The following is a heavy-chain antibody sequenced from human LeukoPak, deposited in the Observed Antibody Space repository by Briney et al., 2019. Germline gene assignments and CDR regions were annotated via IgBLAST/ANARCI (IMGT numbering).Heavy chain of an antibody. D-gene: IGHD4-17*01. V-gene: IGHV4-61*02. CDR1: GGSISSGSYY. CDR3: ARDLYGDYVDY. J-gene: IGHJ4*02. CDR2: IYTSGST. Sequence: SETLSLTCTVSGGSISSGSYYWSWIRQPAGTGLEWIGGIYTSGSTNYNPSLKSRVTISVDTSKNQFSLKLSSVTAADTAVYYCARDLYGDYVDYWGQGTLVTVSS.